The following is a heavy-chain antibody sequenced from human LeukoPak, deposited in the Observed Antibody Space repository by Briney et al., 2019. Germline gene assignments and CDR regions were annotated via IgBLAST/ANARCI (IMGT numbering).Heavy chain of an antibody. J-gene: IGHJ6*03. CDR1: GFTFSSYS. Sequence: PGGSLRLSYAASGFTFSSYSMNWVRQAPGKGLEWVSSISSSSSYIYYADSVKGRFTISRDNAKNSLYLQMNSLRAEDTAVYYCARAPSKYDFWSGYHYYYMDVWGKGTTVTVSS. D-gene: IGHD3-3*01. V-gene: IGHV3-21*01. CDR3: ARAPSKYDFWSGYHYYYMDV. CDR2: ISSSSSYI.